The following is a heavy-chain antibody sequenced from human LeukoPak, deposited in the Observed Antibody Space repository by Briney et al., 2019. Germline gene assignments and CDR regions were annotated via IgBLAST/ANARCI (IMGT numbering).Heavy chain of an antibody. CDR1: GFIFSSYS. V-gene: IGHV3-33*08. CDR3: ARAYDSSGYGPGDY. J-gene: IGHJ4*02. CDR2: IWYDGSNK. Sequence: GGSLRLSCAASGFIFSSYSMSWVRQAPGKGLEWVAVIWYDGSNKYYADSVKGRLTISRDNSKNTLYLQMNSLRAEDTAVYYCARAYDSSGYGPGDYWGQGTLVTVSS. D-gene: IGHD3-22*01.